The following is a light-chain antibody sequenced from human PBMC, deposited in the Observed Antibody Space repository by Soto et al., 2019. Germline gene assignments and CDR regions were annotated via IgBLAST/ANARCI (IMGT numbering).Light chain of an antibody. V-gene: IGLV2-14*01. J-gene: IGLJ1*01. Sequence: QSVLTQPASVSGATGQAISISCTGTSIDVGGYNYVSWYQQHQSQIHKPLLYEVSNRPSAIYNRFSGSKSGNTASLTISGLPAADEPAYPCSSYTSSSNLCVFGTGSKVTVL. CDR3: SSYTSSSNLCV. CDR1: SIDVGGYNY. CDR2: EVS.